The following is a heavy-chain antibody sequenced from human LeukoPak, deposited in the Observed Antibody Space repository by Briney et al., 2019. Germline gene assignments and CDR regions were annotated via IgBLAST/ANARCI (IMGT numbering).Heavy chain of an antibody. CDR3: ARGGQYSSSWYPYYYYYYYMDV. Sequence: VASVKVSCKASGYTFTSYDINWVRQATGQGLEWMGWMNPNSGNTGYAQKFQGRVTITRNTSISTAYMELSSLRSEDTAVYYCARGGQYSSSWYPYYYYYYYMDVWGKGTTVTVSS. CDR1: GYTFTSYD. CDR2: MNPNSGNT. D-gene: IGHD6-13*01. J-gene: IGHJ6*03. V-gene: IGHV1-8*03.